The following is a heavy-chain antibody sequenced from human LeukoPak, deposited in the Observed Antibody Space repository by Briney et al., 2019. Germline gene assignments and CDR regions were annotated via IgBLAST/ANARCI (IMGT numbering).Heavy chain of an antibody. J-gene: IGHJ4*02. CDR2: IKSKANSYAT. D-gene: IGHD3-10*01. Sequence: PGGSLRLPCAASGFTFSGYAMHWVRQASGKGLEWVGRIKSKANSYATAYAASVKGRFTISRDDSKNTAYLQMNSLKTEDTAVCYCTSLVSPTYYYGSGSYYNDYWGQGTLVTVSS. CDR3: TSLVSPTYYYGSGSYYNDY. CDR1: GFTFSGYA. V-gene: IGHV3-73*01.